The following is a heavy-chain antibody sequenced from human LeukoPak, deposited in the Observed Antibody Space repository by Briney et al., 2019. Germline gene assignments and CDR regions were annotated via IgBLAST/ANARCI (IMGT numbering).Heavy chain of an antibody. Sequence: EPAETLSLTCTVSGGSISRSHYHWDWIRQPPGKGREGIGNIYESDSAYYSPSFRSRVRITIDTSKKEFSLMLCSVAAADAAVYYCARRGLGRYDPTVGSYFYYNDVDVWGQGPTVSVSS. CDR3: ARRGLGRYDPTVGSYFYYNDVDV. V-gene: IGHV4-39*01. CDR1: GGSISRSHYH. CDR2: IYESDSA. D-gene: IGHD5-12*01. J-gene: IGHJ6*02.